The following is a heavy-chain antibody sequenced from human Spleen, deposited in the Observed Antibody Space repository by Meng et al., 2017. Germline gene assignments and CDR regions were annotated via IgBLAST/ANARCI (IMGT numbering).Heavy chain of an antibody. V-gene: IGHV3-66*02. CDR3: ARERYGGGYFDY. Sequence: GESLKISCAASGFTFSNAWMTWVRQAPGKGLEWVSDIYSGGSTFYADSVKGRFIISRDNSKNTVYLQMNSLRAEDTAMYYCARERYGGGYFDYWGQGTLVTVSS. CDR2: IYSGGST. J-gene: IGHJ4*02. CDR1: GFTFSNAW. D-gene: IGHD4-23*01.